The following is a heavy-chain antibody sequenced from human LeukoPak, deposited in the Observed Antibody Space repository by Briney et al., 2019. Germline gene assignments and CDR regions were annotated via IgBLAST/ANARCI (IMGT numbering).Heavy chain of an antibody. J-gene: IGHJ4*02. CDR2: ISGSGGST. Sequence: PGGSLRLSCAASGFTFSSYAMSWVRQAPRKGLEWVSAISGSGGSTYYADSVKGRFTISRDNSKNTLYLQMNSLRAEDTAVYYCAKAVRRYCSGGSYYYYFDYWGQGTLVTVSS. CDR1: GFTFSSYA. CDR3: AKAVRRYCSGGSYYYYFDY. D-gene: IGHD2-15*01. V-gene: IGHV3-23*01.